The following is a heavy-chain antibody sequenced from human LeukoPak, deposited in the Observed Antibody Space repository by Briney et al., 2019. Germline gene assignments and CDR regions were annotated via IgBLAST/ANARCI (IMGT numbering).Heavy chain of an antibody. CDR2: IYTSGGT. CDR1: GGSISSGSYY. V-gene: IGHV4-61*09. D-gene: IGHD5-12*01. CDR3: XXXXXXXXXXXXXXXSDYATGYYLDS. J-gene: IGHJ4*02. Sequence: TXSXXCXVSGGSISSGSYYWSWIRQPAGKGLEWIGHIYTSGGTNYNPSLKSRVTISVDTSKNQFSLKLRSVSAEGTAVYXXXXXXXXXXXXXXXXXSDYATGYYLDSWGQGTLVTVSS.